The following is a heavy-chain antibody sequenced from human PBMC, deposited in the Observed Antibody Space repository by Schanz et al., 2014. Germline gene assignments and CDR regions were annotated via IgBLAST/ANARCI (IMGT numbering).Heavy chain of an antibody. CDR2: IWYDGSNK. CDR1: RFTISRNP. J-gene: IGHJ4*02. CDR3: ARDGDFDY. Sequence: QVQVVESGGGVVQPGRSLRLSCTGSRFTISRNPIHWVRQAPGKGLEWVAIIWYDGSNKYYADSVKGRFTISRDNSKNTLFLQMSSLRAEDTAVYYCARDGDFDYWGQGTLVTVSS. V-gene: IGHV3-33*08.